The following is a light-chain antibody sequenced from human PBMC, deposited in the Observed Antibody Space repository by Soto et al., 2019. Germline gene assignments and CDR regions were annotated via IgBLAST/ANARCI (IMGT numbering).Light chain of an antibody. J-gene: IGLJ1*01. CDR3: QAWDSITDHSV. V-gene: IGLV3-21*02. CDR2: DDS. CDR1: NIGSKT. Sequence: SYELTQPPSASVAPGQTASITCGCHNIGSKTVHWYRQTPGQAPVLVVYDDSDRPSGIPERFSGSNSGNTATLTISRVEAGDEADYYCQAWDSITDHSVFGTGTKVTVL.